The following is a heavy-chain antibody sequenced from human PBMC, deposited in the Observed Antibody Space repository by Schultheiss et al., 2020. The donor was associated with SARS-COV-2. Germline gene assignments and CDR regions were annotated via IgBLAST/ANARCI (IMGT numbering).Heavy chain of an antibody. CDR3: AREAAAVVLGSDY. V-gene: IGHV4-39*01. J-gene: IGHJ4*02. CDR1: GGSVSSGSYY. Sequence: SETLSLTCTVSGGSVSSGSYYWSWIRQPPGKGLEWIGSIYYSGSTYYNPSLKSRVTISVDTSKNQFSLKLSSVTAADTAVYYCAREAAAVVLGSDYWGQGTLVTVSS. CDR2: IYYSGST. D-gene: IGHD6-13*01.